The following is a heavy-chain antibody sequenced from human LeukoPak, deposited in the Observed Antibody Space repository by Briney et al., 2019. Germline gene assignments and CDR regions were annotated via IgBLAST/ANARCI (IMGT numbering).Heavy chain of an antibody. CDR3: ASITMVRGAPGLLYYGMDV. Sequence: SETLSLTCTVSGGSISSGDYYWSWIRQPPGKGLEWIGYIYYSGSTYYNPSLKSRVTISVDTSKNQFSLKLSSVTAADTAVYYCASITMVRGAPGLLYYGMDVWGQGTTVSVSS. CDR2: IYYSGST. V-gene: IGHV4-30-4*01. CDR1: GGSISSGDYY. J-gene: IGHJ6*02. D-gene: IGHD3-10*01.